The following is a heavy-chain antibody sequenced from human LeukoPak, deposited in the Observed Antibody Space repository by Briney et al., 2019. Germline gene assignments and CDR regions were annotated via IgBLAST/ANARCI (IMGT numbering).Heavy chain of an antibody. CDR2: INHSGST. J-gene: IGHJ6*04. V-gene: IGHV4-34*01. CDR1: GGSFSGYY. Sequence: PSETLSLTCAVYGGSFSGYYWSWIRQPPGKGLEWIGEINHSGSTNYNPSLKSRVTISVDTSKNQFSLKLSSVTAADTAVYYCASDSSGWSLDVWGKGTTVTVSS. D-gene: IGHD6-19*01. CDR3: ASDSSGWSLDV.